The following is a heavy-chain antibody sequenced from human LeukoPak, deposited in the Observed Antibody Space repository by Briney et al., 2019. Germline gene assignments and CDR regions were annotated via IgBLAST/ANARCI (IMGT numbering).Heavy chain of an antibody. D-gene: IGHD3-3*01. CDR1: GLTFSSYA. J-gene: IGHJ4*02. Sequence: GGSLRLSCAASGLTFSSYAMNWVRQASGKGLEWVSGINENGRKTYYADSVKGRFSISRDNSKNTLYLQMSDLRAEDTAVYFCAKEMYYDFWSGYETFWGQGTLVTVSS. CDR3: AKEMYYDFWSGYETF. V-gene: IGHV3-23*01. CDR2: INENGRKT.